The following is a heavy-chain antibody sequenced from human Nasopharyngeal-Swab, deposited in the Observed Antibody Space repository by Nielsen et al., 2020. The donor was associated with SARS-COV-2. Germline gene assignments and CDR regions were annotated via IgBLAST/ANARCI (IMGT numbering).Heavy chain of an antibody. CDR2: IYYTGRT. CDR1: GGYISHGAYN. Sequence: SETLSLTCTVSGGYISHGAYNWNWIRQHPGQGLEWIGSIYYTGRTSYNPSLKSRVYISIDASRRQFSLNLVFMSAADTAVYYCARGKGDAYRNFDYWDQGTLVTVSS. D-gene: IGHD5-24*01. CDR3: ARGKGDAYRNFDY. V-gene: IGHV4-31*03. J-gene: IGHJ4*02.